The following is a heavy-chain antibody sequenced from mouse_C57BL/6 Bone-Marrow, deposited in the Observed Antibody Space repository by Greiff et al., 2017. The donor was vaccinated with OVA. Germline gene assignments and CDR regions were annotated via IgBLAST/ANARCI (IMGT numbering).Heavy chain of an antibody. CDR2: IHPNSGST. J-gene: IGHJ4*01. CDR1: GYTFTSYW. V-gene: IGHV1-64*01. CDR3: ARLAGYAMDY. Sequence: QVQLQQPGAELVKPGASVKLSCKASGYTFTSYWMHWVKQRPGQGLEWIGMIHPNSGSTNYNEKFKSKATLTVDKSSSPAYMQLSSLTSEDSAVYYCARLAGYAMDYWGQGTSVTVSS.